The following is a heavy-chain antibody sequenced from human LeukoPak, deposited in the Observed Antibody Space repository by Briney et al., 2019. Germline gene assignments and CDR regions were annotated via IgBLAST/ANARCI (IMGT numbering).Heavy chain of an antibody. V-gene: IGHV3-48*04. CDR1: GFIFSTYH. CDR3: ARYRHLGY. J-gene: IGHJ4*02. Sequence: GGSLRLSCAASGFIFSTYHMNWVRQAPGKGLEWISFISSDSGTIYYADSVKGRFTISRDNGKNSLYLQMNSLRAEDTAVYYCARYRHLGYWGQGTLVTVSS. CDR2: ISSDSGTI.